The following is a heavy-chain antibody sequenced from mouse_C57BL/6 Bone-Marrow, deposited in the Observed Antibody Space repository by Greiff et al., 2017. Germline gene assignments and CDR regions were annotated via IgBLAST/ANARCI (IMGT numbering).Heavy chain of an antibody. V-gene: IGHV1-81*01. CDR2: IYPRSGNT. Sequence: VQLQQSGAELARPGASVKLSCKASGYTFTSYGISWVKQRTGQGLEWIGEIYPRSGNTYYNEKFTGKATLTADKSSSTAYMELRSLTSEDSAVYFCASHYYGSFYYYAMDYWGQGTSVTVSS. CDR3: ASHYYGSFYYYAMDY. J-gene: IGHJ4*01. D-gene: IGHD1-1*01. CDR1: GYTFTSYG.